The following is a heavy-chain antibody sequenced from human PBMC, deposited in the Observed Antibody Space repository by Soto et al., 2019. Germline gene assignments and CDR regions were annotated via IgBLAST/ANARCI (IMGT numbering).Heavy chain of an antibody. D-gene: IGHD5-18*01. CDR3: AKDVVRYTYGACDY. Sequence: GGSLRLSCAASGFTFNTYGMYWARQAPGKGLEWVAAISDDGSNKYHSDSVKGRFTISRYNSKNTLYLQMNSLRVEDTAVYYCAKDVVRYTYGACDYWGQGAPVPVCS. CDR1: GFTFNTYG. J-gene: IGHJ4*02. V-gene: IGHV3-30*18. CDR2: ISDDGSNK.